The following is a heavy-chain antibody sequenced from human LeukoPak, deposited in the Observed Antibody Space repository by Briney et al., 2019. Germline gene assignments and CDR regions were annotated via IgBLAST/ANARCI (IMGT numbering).Heavy chain of an antibody. Sequence: SVKVSCKASGGTFSSYAISWVRQAPGQGLEWMGRIIPILGTANYAQKFQGRVTITTDESTSTAYMELSSLRSEDTAVYYCARDISGSYHYFDYWGQGTLVTVSS. D-gene: IGHD1-26*01. CDR2: IIPILGTA. J-gene: IGHJ4*02. CDR1: GGTFSSYA. V-gene: IGHV1-69*11. CDR3: ARDISGSYHYFDY.